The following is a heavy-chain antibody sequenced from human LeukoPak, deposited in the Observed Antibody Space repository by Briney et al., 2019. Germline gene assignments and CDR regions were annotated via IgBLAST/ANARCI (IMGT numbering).Heavy chain of an antibody. CDR2: TYYRSKWYN. Sequence: SQTLSLTCAISGDSVSSNSAAWNWIRQSPSRGLEWLGRTYYRSKWYNDYAVSVKSRITINPDTSKNQFSLQLNSVTPEDTAVYYCASSYDSSGYYYYYGMDVWGQGTTVTVSS. CDR1: GDSVSSNSAA. J-gene: IGHJ6*02. D-gene: IGHD3-22*01. CDR3: ASSYDSSGYYYYYGMDV. V-gene: IGHV6-1*01.